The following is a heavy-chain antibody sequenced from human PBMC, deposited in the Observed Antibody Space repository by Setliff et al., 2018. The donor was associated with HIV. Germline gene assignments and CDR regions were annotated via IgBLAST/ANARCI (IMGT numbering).Heavy chain of an antibody. CDR1: GGSISSYY. CDR2: IYTSGNT. V-gene: IGHV4-4*07. CDR3: ARGPSGRAPAPARAPHYYALDL. J-gene: IGHJ6*01. D-gene: IGHD2-2*01. Sequence: SETLSLTCTVSGGSISSYYWSWIRQPAGKGPEWIGRIYTSGNTNYNPSLKSLKSRVTMSVDTSKNQFSLRLISVTAADTAVYYCARGPSGRAPAPARAPHYYALDLWGPGTTVTVSS.